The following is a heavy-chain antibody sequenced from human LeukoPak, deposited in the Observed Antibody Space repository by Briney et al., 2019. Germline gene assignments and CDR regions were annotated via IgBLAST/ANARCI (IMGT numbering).Heavy chain of an antibody. Sequence: SETLSLTCTVSGASINSYYWSWIRQPAGKGLEWIGVIYTSGSTDYNPSLKSRVTMSVDTSKNQFSLKLSSVTAADTAVYYCARGGNYYDSARSFDYWGQGTLVTVSS. D-gene: IGHD3-22*01. J-gene: IGHJ4*02. V-gene: IGHV4-4*07. CDR1: GASINSYY. CDR2: IYTSGST. CDR3: ARGGNYYDSARSFDY.